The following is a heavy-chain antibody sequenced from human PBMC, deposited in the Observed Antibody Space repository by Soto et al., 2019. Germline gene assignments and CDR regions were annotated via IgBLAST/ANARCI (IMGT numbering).Heavy chain of an antibody. J-gene: IGHJ6*02. CDR1: GFTFSSYG. CDR3: ARVSPDHYYGSGSYYRGGANYGMDV. Sequence: GGSLRLSCAASGFTFSSYGMHWVRQAPGKGLEWVAVIWYDGGNKYYADSVKGRFTISRDNSKNTLYLQMNSLRAEDTAVYYCARVSPDHYYGSGSYYRGGANYGMDVWGQGTTVTVSS. V-gene: IGHV3-33*01. D-gene: IGHD3-10*01. CDR2: IWYDGGNK.